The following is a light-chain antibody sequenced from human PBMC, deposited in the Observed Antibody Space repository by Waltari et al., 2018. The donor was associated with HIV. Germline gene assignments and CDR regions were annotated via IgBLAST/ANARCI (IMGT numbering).Light chain of an antibody. CDR3: CSYAGSTTWL. V-gene: IGLV2-23*01. CDR2: EDD. CDR1: SSDVGSYNL. J-gene: IGLJ3*02. Sequence: SALTQPASVSGSPGQAITVSCTGSSSDVGSYNLVSWYQQHPGKAPKLMIYEDDKQPSGVSNRFAGSKSGNTASLTISGLQAEDEADYYCCSYAGSTTWLFGGGTKLTVL.